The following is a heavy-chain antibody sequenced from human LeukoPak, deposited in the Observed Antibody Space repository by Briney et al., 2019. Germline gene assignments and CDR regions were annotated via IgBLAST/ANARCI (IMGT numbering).Heavy chain of an antibody. CDR3: ARDPLGAQFDY. J-gene: IGHJ4*02. CDR2: ISTSGLTT. V-gene: IGHV3-48*03. Sequence: PGGSLRLSCAASGFSSSSYEMNWVRQAPGKGLEWVSYISTSGLTTYYADSVKGRFTISRDNAKNSVHLQMNSLRAEDTAVYYCARDPLGAQFDYWGQGTLVTVSS. CDR1: GFSSSSYE. D-gene: IGHD1-26*01.